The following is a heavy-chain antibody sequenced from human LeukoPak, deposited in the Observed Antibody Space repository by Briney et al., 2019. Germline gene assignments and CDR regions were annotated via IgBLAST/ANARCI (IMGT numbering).Heavy chain of an antibody. Sequence: ASVKVSCKASGYTFTGYYVHWVRQAPGQGLQWMGYLNPKTGDTKYAQKLLDRVTMTRDASIGTVYMELSGLRSDDTAVYYCAREGLYSSSSDFDYWGQGTLVTVSS. CDR3: AREGLYSSSSDFDY. V-gene: IGHV1-2*02. CDR1: GYTFTGYY. CDR2: LNPKTGDT. J-gene: IGHJ4*02. D-gene: IGHD6-13*01.